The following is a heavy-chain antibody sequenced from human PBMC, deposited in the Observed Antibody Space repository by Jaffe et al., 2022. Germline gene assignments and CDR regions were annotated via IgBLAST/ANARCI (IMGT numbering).Heavy chain of an antibody. CDR1: GGSISSGSYY. V-gene: IGHV4-61*02. D-gene: IGHD3-22*01. Sequence: QVQLQESGPGLVKPSQTLSLTCTVSGGSISSGSYYWSWIRQPAGKGLEWIGRIYTSGSTNYNPSLKSRVTISVDTSKNQFSLKLSSVTAADTAVYYCARDETGYYDSSGYYGYGAFDIWGQGTMVTVSS. CDR2: IYTSGST. J-gene: IGHJ3*02. CDR3: ARDETGYYDSSGYYGYGAFDI.